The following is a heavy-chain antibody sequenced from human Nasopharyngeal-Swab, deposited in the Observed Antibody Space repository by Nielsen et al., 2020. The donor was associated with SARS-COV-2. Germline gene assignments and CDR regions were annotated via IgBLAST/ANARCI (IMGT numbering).Heavy chain of an antibody. V-gene: IGHV1-46*01. D-gene: IGHD3-9*01. CDR1: GYTFTSYY. CDR3: ARMLRYFDWLSKYGMDV. J-gene: IGHJ6*02. CDR2: INPSGGST. Sequence: ASVKVSCKASGYTFTSYYMHWVRQAPGQGLEWMGIINPSGGSTSYAQKFQGRVTMTRDTSTSTVYMELSSLRSEDTAVYYCARMLRYFDWLSKYGMDVWGQGTTVTVFS.